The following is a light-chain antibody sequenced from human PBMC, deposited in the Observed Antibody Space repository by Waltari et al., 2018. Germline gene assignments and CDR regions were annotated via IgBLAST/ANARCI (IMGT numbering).Light chain of an antibody. CDR3: QQYNNWPLT. V-gene: IGKV3-15*01. CDR1: QSVSSN. Sequence: EIVMTQSPATLSVSPGERATLSCRANQSVSSNLAWYQQKPGQAPRLLIYGASTRATGIPARFSGSGSGTEFTLTISSLQSEEFAVYYCQQYNNWPLTFGQGTKVEIK. CDR2: GAS. J-gene: IGKJ1*01.